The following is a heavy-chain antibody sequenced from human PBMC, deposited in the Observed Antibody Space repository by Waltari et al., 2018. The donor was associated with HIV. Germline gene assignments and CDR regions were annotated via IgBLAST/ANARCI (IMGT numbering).Heavy chain of an antibody. Sequence: QVQLVQSGAEVKKPGASVKVSCKASGYTFTGYYMHWVRQAPGQGLEWMGGINPNSGGTNYAQKFQGRVTMTRDTSISTAYMELGRLRSDDTAVYYCATALYSSSSAGSIDYWGQGTLVTVSS. J-gene: IGHJ4*02. D-gene: IGHD6-6*01. CDR1: GYTFTGYY. CDR2: INPNSGGT. CDR3: ATALYSSSSAGSIDY. V-gene: IGHV1-2*02.